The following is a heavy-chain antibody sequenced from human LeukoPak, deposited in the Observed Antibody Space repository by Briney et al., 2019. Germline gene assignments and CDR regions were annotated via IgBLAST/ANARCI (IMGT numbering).Heavy chain of an antibody. V-gene: IGHV3-30*18. CDR1: GFTFSSYW. CDR2: ISYDGSNK. Sequence: GGSLRLSCAASGFTFSSYWMSWVRQAPGKGLEWVAVISYDGSNKYYADSVKGRFTISRDNSRNTLYLQMNSLRAEDTAVYYCAKKPDLGYCTNGVCSFFDYWGQGTLVTVSS. J-gene: IGHJ4*02. D-gene: IGHD2-8*01. CDR3: AKKPDLGYCTNGVCSFFDY.